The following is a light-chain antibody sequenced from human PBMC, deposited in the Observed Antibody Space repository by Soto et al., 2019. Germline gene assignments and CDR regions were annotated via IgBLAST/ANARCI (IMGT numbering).Light chain of an antibody. V-gene: IGKV3-20*01. CDR3: QKYGSSPRK. CDR1: QSVSSSF. CDR2: GAS. J-gene: IGKJ1*01. Sequence: EIVFTHSPFTLSLSPVERATLSCMASQSVSSSFLAWYQQKPGQAPRLLIHGASTRATGIPERFSGSGSGTDFTLTISRLEPEDFAVYYCQKYGSSPRKFGQGTKVDIK.